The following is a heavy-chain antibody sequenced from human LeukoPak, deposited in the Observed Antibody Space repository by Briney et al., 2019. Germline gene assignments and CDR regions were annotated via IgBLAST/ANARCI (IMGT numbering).Heavy chain of an antibody. CDR3: AKDALRAVPYYFDY. CDR1: GFTLPYG. J-gene: IGHJ4*02. Sequence: PGGSLRLSCVVSGFTLPYGMSWVRQAPGKGLEWVSYVSATGYTTSYADSVKGRLTISRDNAKNTVFLRMDSLRAEDTAVYYCAKDALRAVPYYFDYWGQGTLVTVSS. CDR2: VSATGYTT. D-gene: IGHD3-10*01. V-gene: IGHV3-23*01.